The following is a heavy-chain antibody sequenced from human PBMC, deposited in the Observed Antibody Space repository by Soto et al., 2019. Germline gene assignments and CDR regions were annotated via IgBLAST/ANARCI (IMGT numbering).Heavy chain of an antibody. CDR2: ISYNGIDT. CDR3: LSGEGQNGHDIRFDY. D-gene: IGHD5-12*01. CDR1: GFTFSNHG. Sequence: QMQLVESGGGVVQPGRSLRLSCAASGFTFSNHGIHWFRQAPGKGLEWVGDISYNGIDTWYADSVKGRFTIYRDNFKNTAYLQMNGLRLEDTAVYYCLSGEGQNGHDIRFDYWGQGTLVTVSP. J-gene: IGHJ4*02. V-gene: IGHV3-30*03.